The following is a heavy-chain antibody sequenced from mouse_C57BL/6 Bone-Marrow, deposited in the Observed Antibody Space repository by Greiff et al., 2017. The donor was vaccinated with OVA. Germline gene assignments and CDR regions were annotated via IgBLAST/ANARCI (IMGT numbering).Heavy chain of an antibody. J-gene: IGHJ3*01. V-gene: IGHV5-4*01. CDR3: ARDSPWFAY. Sequence: EVMLVESGGGLVKPGGSLKLSCAASGFTFSSYAMSWVRQTPEKRLEWVATISDGGSYTYYPDNVKGRFTIYRDNAKNNLYLQMSHLKSEDTAMYYCARDSPWFAYWGQGTLVTVSA. CDR2: ISDGGSYT. CDR1: GFTFSSYA.